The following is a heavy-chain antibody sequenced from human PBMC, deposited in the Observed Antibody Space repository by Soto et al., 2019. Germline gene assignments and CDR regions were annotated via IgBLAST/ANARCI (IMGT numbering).Heavy chain of an antibody. CDR1: GFTFSSYA. Sequence: QVQLVESGGGVVQPGRSLRLSCAASGFTFSSYAMHWVRQAPGKGLEWVAVISYDGSNKYYADSVKGRFTISRDNSKNTLYLQMNSLRAEDTAVYYCARDRRWEAVDYWGQGTLVTVSS. V-gene: IGHV3-30-3*01. D-gene: IGHD1-26*01. J-gene: IGHJ4*02. CDR3: ARDRRWEAVDY. CDR2: ISYDGSNK.